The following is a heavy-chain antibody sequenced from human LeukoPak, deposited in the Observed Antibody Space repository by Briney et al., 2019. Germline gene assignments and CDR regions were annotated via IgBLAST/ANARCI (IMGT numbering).Heavy chain of an antibody. V-gene: IGHV3-30*02. CDR2: IRYDGSDK. Sequence: GGSLRLSCAASGFTFSFYGIHWVRQAPGKGLEWVAFIRYDGSDKYYADSVKGRFTISRDNSKSTLYLQMNSLRAEDTAVYYCAKGINRVATYFDYWGQGTLVTVSS. CDR1: GFTFSFYG. D-gene: IGHD5-12*01. J-gene: IGHJ4*02. CDR3: AKGINRVATYFDY.